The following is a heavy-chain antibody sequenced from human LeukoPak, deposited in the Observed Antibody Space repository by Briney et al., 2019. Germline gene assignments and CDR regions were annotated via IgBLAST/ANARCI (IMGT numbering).Heavy chain of an antibody. CDR3: TQLSRGY. D-gene: IGHD1-1*01. Sequence: GGSLRLSCAASGFSLSDAWMSWVRQAPGKGLECVGRIKPKTDGGTTDYAEPVNDRFTVSRDDSKNMLYLQMNSLKTEDTGLYYCTQLSRGYWGQGTQVTVSS. CDR2: IKPKTDGGTT. CDR1: GFSLSDAW. J-gene: IGHJ4*02. V-gene: IGHV3-15*01.